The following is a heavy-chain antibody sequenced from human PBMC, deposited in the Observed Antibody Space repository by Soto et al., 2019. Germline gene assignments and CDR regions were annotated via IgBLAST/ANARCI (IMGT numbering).Heavy chain of an antibody. CDR3: ARDAYTAMTYYYYYYGMDV. CDR1: GYTFTSYG. Sequence: GASVKVSCKASGYTFTSYGISWVRQAPGQGLEWMGWISAYNGNTNYAQKLQGRVTMTTDTSTSTAYMELRSLRSDDTAVYYCARDAYTAMTYYYYYYGMDVWGQGTTGTSP. CDR2: ISAYNGNT. V-gene: IGHV1-18*01. J-gene: IGHJ6*02. D-gene: IGHD5-18*01.